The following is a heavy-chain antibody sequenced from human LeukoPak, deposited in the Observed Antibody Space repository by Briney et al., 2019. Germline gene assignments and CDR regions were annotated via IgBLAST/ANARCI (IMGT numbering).Heavy chain of an antibody. CDR1: GFTFDDYA. Sequence: GGSLRLSCAASGFTFDDYAMHWVRQTPGKGLEWVSLISGDGGNIYYADSVKGQLTISRDNSKNSLYLQMNSLRTEDTALYYCAKDRVGGYSYNNWFDPWGQGTLVTVSS. D-gene: IGHD5-18*01. CDR3: AKDRVGGYSYNNWFDP. V-gene: IGHV3-43*02. CDR2: ISGDGGNI. J-gene: IGHJ5*02.